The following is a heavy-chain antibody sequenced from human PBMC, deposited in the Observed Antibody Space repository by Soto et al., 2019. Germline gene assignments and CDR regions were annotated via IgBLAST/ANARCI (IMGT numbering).Heavy chain of an antibody. CDR2: IYASGSP. V-gene: IGHV4-59*08. CDR3: ARHLPGRVTGQDY. J-gene: IGHJ4*02. D-gene: IGHD2-15*01. Sequence: ISIQQPPGEGLEGIGYIYASGSPSYNPSLKSRGTISVDTSKSQLSLKLSSVTAADTAVYYCARHLPGRVTGQDYWGPGSQVTVSS.